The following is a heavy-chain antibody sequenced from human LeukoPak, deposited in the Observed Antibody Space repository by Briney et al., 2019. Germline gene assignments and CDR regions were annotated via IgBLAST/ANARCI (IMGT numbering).Heavy chain of an antibody. D-gene: IGHD2-15*01. CDR3: ARDIVVADNNWFDP. Sequence: SSETLSLTCTVSGGSISSGSYYWSWIRQPAGKGLEWIGRIYNGGSTKYSASLESRVTISVDTSKNQFSLKLSSVTASDTAVYYCARDIVVADNNWFDPWGQGILVTVSS. V-gene: IGHV4-61*02. CDR1: GGSISSGSYY. CDR2: IYNGGST. J-gene: IGHJ5*02.